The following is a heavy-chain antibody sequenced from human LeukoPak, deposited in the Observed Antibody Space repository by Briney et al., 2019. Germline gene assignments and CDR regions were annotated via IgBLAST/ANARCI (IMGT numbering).Heavy chain of an antibody. Sequence: GGSLRLSCEASGFQFSNYGMHWVRQAPGKGLEWVAVISYDGSNKYYADSVKGRFTISRDNSKNTLYLQMNSLRAEDTAVYYCAKDSITGTVRYFDYWGQGTLVTVPS. CDR1: GFQFSNYG. D-gene: IGHD1-7*01. CDR2: ISYDGSNK. CDR3: AKDSITGTVRYFDY. J-gene: IGHJ4*02. V-gene: IGHV3-30*18.